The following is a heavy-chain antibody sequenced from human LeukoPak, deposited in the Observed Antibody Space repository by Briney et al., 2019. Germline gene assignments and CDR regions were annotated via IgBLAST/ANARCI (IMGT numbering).Heavy chain of an antibody. CDR2: IIPIFGTA. CDR3: AIHRVAMNPFDY. V-gene: IGHV1-69*01. D-gene: IGHD5-12*01. Sequence: GASVKVSCKASGGTFSSYAISWVRQAPGQGLEWMGGIIPIFGTANYAQKFQGRVTITADESTSTAYMELSSLRSEDTAVYYCAIHRVAMNPFDYWGQGTLVTVSS. J-gene: IGHJ4*02. CDR1: GGTFSSYA.